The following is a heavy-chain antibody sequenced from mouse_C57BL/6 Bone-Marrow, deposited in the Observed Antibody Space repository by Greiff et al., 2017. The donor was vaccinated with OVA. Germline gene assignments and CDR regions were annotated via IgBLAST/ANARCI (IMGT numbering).Heavy chain of an antibody. CDR3: GRSYVPKENYFDY. CDR1: GYTFTDYY. J-gene: IGHJ2*01. CDR2: INSDGSST. Sequence: EVKLKESEGGLVQPGSSMKLSCTASGYTFTDYYMAWVRQIPEKGLEWVGNINSDGSSTYYLDSLKSRVIITGDNAKNIQYLQMSSLKSEDTATYYCGRSYVPKENYFDYWGQGTTLTVSS. V-gene: IGHV5-16*01. D-gene: IGHD1-1*01.